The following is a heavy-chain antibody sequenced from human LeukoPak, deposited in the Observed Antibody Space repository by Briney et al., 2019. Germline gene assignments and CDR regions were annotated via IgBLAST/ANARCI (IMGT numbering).Heavy chain of an antibody. Sequence: PSETLSLTCTVSGGSISSGDYYWSWIRQPPGKGLEWIGYIYYSGSTYYNPSLKSRVTISVDTSKNQFSLKLSSVTAADTAVYYCARDRLSVGAFDIWGQGTMVTVSS. V-gene: IGHV4-30-4*01. CDR3: ARDRLSVGAFDI. CDR1: GGSISSGDYY. D-gene: IGHD1-26*01. J-gene: IGHJ3*02. CDR2: IYYSGST.